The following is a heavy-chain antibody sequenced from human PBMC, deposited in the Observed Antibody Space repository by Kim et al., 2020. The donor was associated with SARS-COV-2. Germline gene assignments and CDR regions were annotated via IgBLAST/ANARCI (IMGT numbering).Heavy chain of an antibody. CDR3: ATVRSGGSRADNWFDP. D-gene: IGHD2-15*01. Sequence: ASVKVSCKVSGYTLTELSMHWVRQAPGKGLEWMGGFDPEDGETIYAQKFQGRVTMTEDTSTDTAYMELSSLRSEDTAVYYCATVRSGGSRADNWFDPWAQGTLVTVSS. J-gene: IGHJ5*02. CDR1: GYTLTELS. V-gene: IGHV1-24*01. CDR2: FDPEDGET.